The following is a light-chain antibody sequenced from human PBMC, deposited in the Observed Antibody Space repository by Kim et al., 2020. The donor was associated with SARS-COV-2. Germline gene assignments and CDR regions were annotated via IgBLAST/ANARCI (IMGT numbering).Light chain of an antibody. CDR3: QVWDTDTDDYV. CDR1: NIGVHG. V-gene: IGLV3-21*01. J-gene: IGLJ1*01. Sequence: APGQTARMTCGGNNIGVHGVNWYQQKPGQAPVLVIYYDSDRPSGIPERFSGSKAATTATLTISRVEAGDEADYYCQVWDTDTDDYVFGTGTKFTVL. CDR2: YDS.